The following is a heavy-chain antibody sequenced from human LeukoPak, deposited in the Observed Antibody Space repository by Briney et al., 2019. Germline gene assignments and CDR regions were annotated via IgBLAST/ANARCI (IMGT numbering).Heavy chain of an antibody. CDR1: GFTFSNYW. D-gene: IGHD2-15*01. CDR2: IKYDGSST. J-gene: IGHJ3*02. Sequence: PGGSLRLSCEASGFTFSNYWMHWVRQGPGKGLVWVSRIKYDGSSTNYADSVKGRFTISRDNARNTLYLQMNSLRAEDTAVYYCARVAARLGAFDIWGQGTMVTVSS. V-gene: IGHV3-74*01. CDR3: ARVAARLGAFDI.